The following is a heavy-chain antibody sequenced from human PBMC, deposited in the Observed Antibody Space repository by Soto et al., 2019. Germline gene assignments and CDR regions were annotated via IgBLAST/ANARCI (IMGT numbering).Heavy chain of an antibody. J-gene: IGHJ4*02. V-gene: IGHV4-30-2*01. CDR1: GGSISSGGYS. D-gene: IGHD1-26*01. CDR2: IYQSGST. CDR3: ARGGGSYYNGRAFDY. Sequence: SETLSLTCAVSGGSISSGGYSWSWIRQPPGKGLEWIGYIYQSGSTYYNPSLKSRVTISVDRSKNQFSLKLSSVTAADTAVYYCARGGGSYYNGRAFDYWGQGTLVTVSS.